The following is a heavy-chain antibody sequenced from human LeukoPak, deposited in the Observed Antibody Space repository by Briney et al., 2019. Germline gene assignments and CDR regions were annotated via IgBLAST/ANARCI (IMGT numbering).Heavy chain of an antibody. V-gene: IGHV1-18*01. D-gene: IGHD3-9*01. Sequence: GASVKVSCKASGYTFTSYGISWVRQAPGQGLEWMGWISAYNGNINYAQKLQGRVTMTTDTSTSTAYMELRSLRSDDTAVYYCARDESGTYYDILTGYYNILGYWGQGTLVTVSS. J-gene: IGHJ4*02. CDR2: ISAYNGNI. CDR1: GYTFTSYG. CDR3: ARDESGTYYDILTGYYNILGY.